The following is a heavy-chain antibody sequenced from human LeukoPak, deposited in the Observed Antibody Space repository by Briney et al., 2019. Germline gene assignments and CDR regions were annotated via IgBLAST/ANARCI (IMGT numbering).Heavy chain of an antibody. CDR3: AREGKRITLVRGVITPIGYYHMDV. D-gene: IGHD3-10*01. Sequence: SETLSLTCTVSGGSISSYYWSWIRQPPGKGLEWIGYIYYSGSTNYNPSLKSRVTISVDTSKNQYSLKLSTVTADDTAVYYCAREGKRITLVRGVITPIGYYHMDVWGKGTTVTVSS. CDR1: GGSISSYY. CDR2: IYYSGST. J-gene: IGHJ6*03. V-gene: IGHV4-59*12.